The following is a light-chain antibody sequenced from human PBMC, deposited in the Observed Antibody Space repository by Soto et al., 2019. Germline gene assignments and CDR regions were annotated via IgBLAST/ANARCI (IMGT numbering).Light chain of an antibody. CDR1: QSFRGL. V-gene: IGKV3-11*01. CDR3: QQRHMWTIT. J-gene: IGKJ5*01. CDR2: DAY. Sequence: EVVLTQSPVTLSLSPGERATLSCRASQSFRGLLAWYQQKPGQAPRLLIYDAYNRATGIPPRFSGSGSGTDFNLTISSLETEDSAVYDCQQRHMWTITFGQGTRLEIK.